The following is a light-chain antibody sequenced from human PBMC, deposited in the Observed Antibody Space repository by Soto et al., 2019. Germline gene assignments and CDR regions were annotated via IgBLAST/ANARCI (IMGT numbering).Light chain of an antibody. Sequence: QAVVTQSPSASASLGASVKLTCTLSSGHSRSAIAWHQQQPEKGPRYLMRVNSDGTHNKGDGIPDRFSGSSSGAERYLTISSLQSEDEADYYCQTWGTGILVVFGGGTKLTVL. CDR3: QTWGTGILVV. CDR1: SGHSRSA. CDR2: VNSDGTH. V-gene: IGLV4-69*01. J-gene: IGLJ2*01.